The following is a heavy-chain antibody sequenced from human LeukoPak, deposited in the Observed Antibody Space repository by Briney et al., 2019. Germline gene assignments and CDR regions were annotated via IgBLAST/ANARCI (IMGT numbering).Heavy chain of an antibody. V-gene: IGHV3-21*04. CDR3: AKEMGVGATGTWFDS. Sequence: GGSLRLSCATSGFTFGTFSMTWVRQVPGRGLEWVSSVSGSGNYIHDADSVKGRFTISRDNARNLLYLQVNSLKAEDTAVYYCAKEMGVGATGTWFDSWGQGILVTVSS. CDR1: GFTFGTFS. D-gene: IGHD1-26*01. CDR2: VSGSGNYI. J-gene: IGHJ5*01.